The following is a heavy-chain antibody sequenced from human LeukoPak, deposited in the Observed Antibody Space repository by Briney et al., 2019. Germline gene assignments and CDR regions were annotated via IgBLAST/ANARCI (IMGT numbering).Heavy chain of an antibody. CDR1: GFTFSGYA. J-gene: IGHJ4*02. V-gene: IGHV3-23*01. D-gene: IGHD2-2*01. CDR3: WGTVRNKFWDIVVVPAAVNFDY. CDR2: ISGSGGST. Sequence: GGSLRLSCAASGFTFSGYAMSWVRQAPGKGLEWVSAISGSGGSTYYADSVKGRFTISRDNSKNTLYLQMNSLRAEDTAVYYCWGTVRNKFWDIVVVPAAVNFDYWGQGTLVTVSS.